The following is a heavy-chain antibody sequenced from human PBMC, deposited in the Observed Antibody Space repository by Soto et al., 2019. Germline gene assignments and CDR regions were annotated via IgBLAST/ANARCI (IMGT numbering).Heavy chain of an antibody. CDR3: ARGAEWLLYGNWFDP. V-gene: IGHV4-59*01. Sequence: PSETLSLTCAASGGTISSYYWSWIRQPPGKGLEWIGYIYYSGSTNYNPSLKSRVTISVDTSKNQFSLKLSSVTAADTAVYYCARGAEWLLYGNWFDPWGQGTLVTVSS. CDR2: IYYSGST. J-gene: IGHJ5*02. D-gene: IGHD3-3*01. CDR1: GGTISSYY.